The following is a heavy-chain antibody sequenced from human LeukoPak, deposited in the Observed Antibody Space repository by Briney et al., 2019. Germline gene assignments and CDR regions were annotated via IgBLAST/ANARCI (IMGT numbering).Heavy chain of an antibody. CDR3: ARAFTPGIAEAGTSGY. CDR1: GGSFSGYY. V-gene: IGHV4-34*01. D-gene: IGHD6-19*01. Sequence: SETLSLTCAVYGGSFSGYYWSWIRQPPGKGLEWIGEINHSGSTNYNPSLKSRVTISVDTSKNQFSLKLSSVTAADTAVYYCARAFTPGIAEAGTSGYWGQGTLVTVSS. J-gene: IGHJ4*02. CDR2: INHSGST.